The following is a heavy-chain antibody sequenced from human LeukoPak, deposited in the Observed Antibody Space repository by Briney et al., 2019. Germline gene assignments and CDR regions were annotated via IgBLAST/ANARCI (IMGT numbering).Heavy chain of an antibody. J-gene: IGHJ4*02. CDR3: ARESHYYDSSGAAESY. V-gene: IGHV4-31*03. CDR1: GGSISSGGYY. CDR2: IYYSGST. D-gene: IGHD3-22*01. Sequence: SETLSLTCTVSGGSISSGGYYWSWIRQHPGKGLEWIGYIYYSGSTYYNPSLKSRVTISVDTSKNQFSLKLSSVTAADTAVYYCARESHYYDSSGAAESYWGQGTLVTVSS.